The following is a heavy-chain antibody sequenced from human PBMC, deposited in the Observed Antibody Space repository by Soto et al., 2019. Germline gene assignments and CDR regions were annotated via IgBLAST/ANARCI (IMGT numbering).Heavy chain of an antibody. CDR2: INPNSGVT. D-gene: IGHD5-12*01. CDR1: GDTFNDYC. J-gene: IGHJ6*03. Sequence: QVQLVQSGAELKKPGDSVTVSCRSSGDTFNDYCIHWVRQAPGQGLEWMGWINPNSGVTKYAQKFQGWVSMTRDTSIRTVYMQLSRLRSDDTAVYYCARESGGATATLDYYYFYMDVWGTGTTVTVSS. V-gene: IGHV1-2*04. CDR3: ARESGGATATLDYYYFYMDV.